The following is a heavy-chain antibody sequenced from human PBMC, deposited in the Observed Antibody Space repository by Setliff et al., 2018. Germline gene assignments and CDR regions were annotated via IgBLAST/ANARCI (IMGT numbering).Heavy chain of an antibody. CDR1: GGSINSMSYY. D-gene: IGHD1-26*01. V-gene: IGHV4-39*02. J-gene: IGHJ4*02. Sequence: SETLSLTCTVSGGSINSMSYYWGWIRQPPGKGLEWIGRLHTSGTTDYNPSLKGRVTISADTSTNHFSLKLTSVTAADTAVYYCARDNTIVGATDYWGQGALVTVSS. CDR3: ARDNTIVGATDY. CDR2: LHTSGTT.